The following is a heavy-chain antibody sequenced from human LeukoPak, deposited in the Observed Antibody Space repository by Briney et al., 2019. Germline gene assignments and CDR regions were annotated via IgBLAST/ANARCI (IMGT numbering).Heavy chain of an antibody. CDR3: AREYSSSRSDAFDV. V-gene: IGHV3-53*04. Sequence: GGSLRLSCAASGFTVSSNYMSWVRQAPGKGLELVSVIYSGGSTYYADSVKGRFTISRHNSENTLYLQMNSLRPEDTAVYYCAREYSSSRSDAFDVWGQGTMVSVSS. D-gene: IGHD6-13*01. CDR2: IYSGGST. J-gene: IGHJ3*01. CDR1: GFTVSSNY.